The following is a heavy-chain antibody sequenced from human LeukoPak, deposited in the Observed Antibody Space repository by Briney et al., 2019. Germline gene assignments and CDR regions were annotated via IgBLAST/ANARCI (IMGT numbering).Heavy chain of an antibody. CDR1: GFTFSSYA. J-gene: IGHJ4*02. CDR3: ATDSSGYMDTFDY. CDR2: ISGSGGST. V-gene: IGHV3-23*01. D-gene: IGHD3-22*01. Sequence: GGSLRLSCADSGFTFSSYAMSWARQAPGKGLEWVSAISGSGGSTYYADSVKGRFTISRDNSKNTLYLQMNSLRAEDAAVYYCATDSSGYMDTFDYWGQGTLVTVSS.